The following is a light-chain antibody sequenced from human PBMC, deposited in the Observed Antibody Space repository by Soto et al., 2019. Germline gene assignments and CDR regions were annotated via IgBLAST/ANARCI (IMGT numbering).Light chain of an antibody. V-gene: IGKV1-39*01. CDR1: QSIAGH. J-gene: IGKJ4*01. CDR2: AAS. Sequence: DIQMTQSPSSVSASIGDRVTITCRASQSIAGHLHWYQQIPGKAPKVLIYAASSLQSGVPSRFSGSGSGTEYTLTINSLQPEDFATYFCQQGYSTPLTVGGGTKVDIK. CDR3: QQGYSTPLT.